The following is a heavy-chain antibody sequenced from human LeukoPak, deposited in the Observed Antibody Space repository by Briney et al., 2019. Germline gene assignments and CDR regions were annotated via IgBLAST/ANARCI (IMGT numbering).Heavy chain of an antibody. Sequence: GGSLRLSCAASGFTVSSIYMSWVRQAPGKGLEWVSIIYSGGTTYYVDSVKGRFTISRDNSKNTMYLQMNSLRAEDTALYYCARDRSGSYPNWFDPWGQGTLVTVSS. V-gene: IGHV3-53*01. CDR1: GFTVSSIY. D-gene: IGHD3-10*01. CDR3: ARDRSGSYPNWFDP. J-gene: IGHJ5*02. CDR2: IYSGGTT.